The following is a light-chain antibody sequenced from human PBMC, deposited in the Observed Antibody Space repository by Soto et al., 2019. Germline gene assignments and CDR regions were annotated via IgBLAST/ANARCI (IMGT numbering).Light chain of an antibody. CDR3: MQGLQTPII. J-gene: IGKJ5*01. CDR1: QSRLHSNGYNY. V-gene: IGKV2-28*01. Sequence: DIVMTQSPRSLPVTPGEAASISCRSIQSRLHSNGYNYLDWYRKKPGQSPHLLIYLGSNRASGVPDSLSGSGSGTDSTLKISRVEDEDVGIYYCMQGLQTPIIFGQGTRLEI. CDR2: LGS.